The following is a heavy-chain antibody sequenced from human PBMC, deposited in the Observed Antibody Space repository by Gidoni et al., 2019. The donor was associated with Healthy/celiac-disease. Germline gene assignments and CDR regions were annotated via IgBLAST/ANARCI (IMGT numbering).Heavy chain of an antibody. D-gene: IGHD3-16*01. Sequence: HVQLVQSCAAVKMPGASLTVSCPASVYTFTSYGIRWVRQTPGQGLEWMGWISAYKGNANKAQKRQGRVSMTTKTSTSTAYMGLRSQRADDTGGDNGARGGGGSNDDYWGQGTLVTVSS. CDR2: ISAYKGNA. CDR3: ARGGGGSNDDY. J-gene: IGHJ4*02. V-gene: IGHV1-18*01. CDR1: VYTFTSYG.